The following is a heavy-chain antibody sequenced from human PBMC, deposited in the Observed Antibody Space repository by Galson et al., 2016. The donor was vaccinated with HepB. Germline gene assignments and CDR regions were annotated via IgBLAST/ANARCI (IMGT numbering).Heavy chain of an antibody. CDR3: VHSGTHHYYFGMDV. D-gene: IGHD1-7*01. CDR1: GFSLTTSGVA. CDR2: IYWDDAT. J-gene: IGHJ6*02. V-gene: IGHV2-5*02. Sequence: PALVKPTQTLTLTCTFSGFSLTTSGVAVGWVRQPPGKALEWLAPIYWDDATRYNASLKTRLTIAKDTSKNQVVLTMTNMGPVDTGTYFCVHSGTHHYYFGMDVWGQGTAVAVS.